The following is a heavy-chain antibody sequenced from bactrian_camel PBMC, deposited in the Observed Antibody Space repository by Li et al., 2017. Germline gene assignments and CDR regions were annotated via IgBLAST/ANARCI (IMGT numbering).Heavy chain of an antibody. V-gene: IGHV3S53*01. Sequence: HVQLVESGGGSVQAGGSLKLSCLASGFRFSSSGMAWYRQAPGKEREGVAAIDSRGRTDYADSVKSRFTISQDNAKNTLYLQMNSLKPEDTAMYFCAANYYNDNVLHDYWGQGTQVTVS. CDR3: AANYYNDNVLHDY. D-gene: IGHD4*01. CDR2: IDSRGRT. J-gene: IGHJ4*01. CDR1: GFRFSSSG.